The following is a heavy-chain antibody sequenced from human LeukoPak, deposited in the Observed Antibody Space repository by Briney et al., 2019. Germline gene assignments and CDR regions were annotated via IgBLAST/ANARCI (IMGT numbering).Heavy chain of an antibody. Sequence: PGGSLRLSCAASGFTFSSYWMHWVRQAPGKGLVWVSRISTGGSSTTYAASVKGRFTISRDNVKNTLFLQMNSLRAEDTAVYYCASYLTSIPSGMDVWGQGTTVTVSS. D-gene: IGHD2/OR15-2a*01. CDR2: ISTGGSST. CDR3: ASYLTSIPSGMDV. CDR1: GFTFSSYW. V-gene: IGHV3-74*01. J-gene: IGHJ6*02.